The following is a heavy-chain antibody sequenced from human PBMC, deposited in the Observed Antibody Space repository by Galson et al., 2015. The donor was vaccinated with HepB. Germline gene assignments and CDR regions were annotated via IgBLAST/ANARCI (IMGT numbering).Heavy chain of an antibody. Sequence: SLRLSCAASGFTSSNAWMNWVRQAPGRGLEWVGRIKGKTDGGTTDYAAPVKGRFTISRDDSKNTLYLQMNSLKTEDTAVYYCTTDSPPKRGSSWYWYYYYGMDVWGQGTTVTVSS. D-gene: IGHD6-13*01. V-gene: IGHV3-15*07. CDR3: TTDSPPKRGSSWYWYYYYGMDV. CDR2: IKGKTDGGTT. CDR1: GFTSSNAW. J-gene: IGHJ6*02.